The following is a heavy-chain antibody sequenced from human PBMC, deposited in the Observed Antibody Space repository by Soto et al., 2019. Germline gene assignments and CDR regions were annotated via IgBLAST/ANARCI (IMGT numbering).Heavy chain of an antibody. D-gene: IGHD6-6*01. CDR3: ARDRYSSSSWGYYYYYGMDV. V-gene: IGHV4-4*07. Sequence: SETLSLTCTVSGGSISSYYWSWIRQPAGKGLEWIGRIYTSGSTNYNPSLKSRVPMSVDTSKNQFSLKLSSVTAADTAVYYCARDRYSSSSWGYYYYYGMDVWGQGTTVTVSS. CDR1: GGSISSYY. CDR2: IYTSGST. J-gene: IGHJ6*02.